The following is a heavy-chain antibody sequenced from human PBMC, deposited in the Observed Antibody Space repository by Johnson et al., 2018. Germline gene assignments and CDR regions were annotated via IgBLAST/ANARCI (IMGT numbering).Heavy chain of an antibody. CDR1: AFSFSIHT. D-gene: IGHD2-21*02. V-gene: IGHV3-21*01. J-gene: IGHJ4*02. Sequence: VQLVDSGGGLVKPGGSLRLSCAASAFSFSIHTMSWVRQAPGKGLEWVSSLTSNSYYIYYADSVKGRFTTSRDDAKSSLFLQMNSLRVEDTAVFFCVRGLGTASDYWGRGTLVTVAS. CDR3: VRGLGTASDY. CDR2: LTSNSYYI.